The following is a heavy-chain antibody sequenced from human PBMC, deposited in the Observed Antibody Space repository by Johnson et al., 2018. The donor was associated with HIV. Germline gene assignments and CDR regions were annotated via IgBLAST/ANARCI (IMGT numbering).Heavy chain of an antibody. CDR1: GFTFSSYA. D-gene: IGHD3-22*01. CDR2: ISWDGVIT. J-gene: IGHJ3*02. CDR3: ASSLHYYDSSGYRGAFDI. V-gene: IGHV3-43D*03. Sequence: VQLVESGGGLVQPGGSLRLSCAASGFTFSSYAMSWVRQAPGKGLEWVSLISWDGVITYYADSVKGRFTIPRDNSKNSLYLQMNSLRAEDTALYYCASSLHYYDSSGYRGAFDIWGQGTMVTVSP.